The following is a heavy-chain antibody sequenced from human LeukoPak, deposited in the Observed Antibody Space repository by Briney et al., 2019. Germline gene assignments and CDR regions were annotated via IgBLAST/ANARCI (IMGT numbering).Heavy chain of an antibody. CDR1: GFTFSSHA. J-gene: IGHJ1*01. CDR3: AKDPPSFHH. CDR2: NSGSGGST. V-gene: IGHV3-23*01. Sequence: GGSLRLSCAASGFTFSSHAMSWVRQAPGKGLEWVSANSGSGGSTYYVDSVRGRFTISRDNAKNSLYLQMNSLRAEDTAIYYCAKDPPSFHHWGQGTLVTVSS.